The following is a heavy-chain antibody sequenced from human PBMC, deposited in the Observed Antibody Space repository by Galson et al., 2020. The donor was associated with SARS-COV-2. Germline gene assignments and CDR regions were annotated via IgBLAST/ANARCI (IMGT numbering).Heavy chain of an antibody. V-gene: IGHV5-51*01. Sequence: GESLKISCKGSGYTFADYCIAWVRPTPGKGLEWMGLFYPSDSDTTYSPSFQDQVTFSADRSINTAYLQWTSLKASDSAMYYCARQAEPPPEYNTGYFYFDYWGQGTLVTVSS. D-gene: IGHD6-19*01. CDR2: FYPSDSDT. J-gene: IGHJ4*02. CDR1: GYTFADYC. CDR3: ARQAEPPPEYNTGYFYFDY.